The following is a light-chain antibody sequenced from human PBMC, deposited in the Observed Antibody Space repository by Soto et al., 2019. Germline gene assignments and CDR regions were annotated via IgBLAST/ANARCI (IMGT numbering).Light chain of an antibody. J-gene: IGKJ1*01. CDR1: QSVNSDY. CDR2: GAS. V-gene: IGKV3-20*01. Sequence: EIVLTQSPGTLCLSPGERATLSCRASQSVNSDYLGWFQQKPGQALRLLIDGASTRATGIPDRFSGSGSGTDFTLTISRLEPEDVAVYYCQQYEAVVTFGQGTKVDIK. CDR3: QQYEAVVT.